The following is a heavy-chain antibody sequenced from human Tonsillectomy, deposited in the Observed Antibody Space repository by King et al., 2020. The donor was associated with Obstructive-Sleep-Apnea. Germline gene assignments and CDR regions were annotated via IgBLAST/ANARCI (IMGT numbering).Heavy chain of an antibody. Sequence: QLVQSGADVKKPGASVKVSCKASFYTFTSYGISLVRQAPGQWLEWIGWLSSHTGNTHYAQQLQCRVTMTTDTYTSTAYMELRSLRSDDTAVYYCARESGDFWSGYYSPESYFDYWGQGTLVTVSS. CDR2: LSSHTGNT. V-gene: IGHV1-18*04. J-gene: IGHJ4*02. D-gene: IGHD3-3*01. CDR3: ARESGDFWSGYYSPESYFDY. CDR1: FYTFTSYG.